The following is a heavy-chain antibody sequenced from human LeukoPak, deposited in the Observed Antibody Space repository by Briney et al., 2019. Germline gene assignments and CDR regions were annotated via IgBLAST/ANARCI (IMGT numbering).Heavy chain of an antibody. J-gene: IGHJ4*02. CDR3: ARGSNYYYDVTADYPRY. CDR2: VNPSGGTT. Sequence: ASVKLSCKTSGYTFTTYYIHWVRQAPGQGLEWLGIVNPSGGTTTYAQKFQGRVTMTRDTSTSTVYMELNTLRSEDTAVYYCARGSNYYYDVTADYPRYWGQGTLVTVSS. CDR1: GYTFTTYY. D-gene: IGHD3-22*01. V-gene: IGHV1-46*01.